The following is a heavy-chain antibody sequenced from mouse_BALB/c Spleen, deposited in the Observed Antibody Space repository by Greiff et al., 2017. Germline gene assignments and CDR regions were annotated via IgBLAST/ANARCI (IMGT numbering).Heavy chain of an antibody. J-gene: IGHJ1*01. Sequence: EVKLMESGGGLVKPGGSLKLSCAASGFTFSSYAMSWVRQTPETRLEWVASISSGGSTYYPDSVKGRFTISRDNARNILYLQMSSLRSEDTAMYYCARGPDGYGSYWYFDVWGAGTTVTVSS. D-gene: IGHD1-1*01. V-gene: IGHV5-6-5*01. CDR2: ISSGGST. CDR1: GFTFSSYA. CDR3: ARGPDGYGSYWYFDV.